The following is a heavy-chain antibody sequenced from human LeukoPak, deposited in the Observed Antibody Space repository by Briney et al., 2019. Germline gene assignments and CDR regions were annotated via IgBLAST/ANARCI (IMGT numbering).Heavy chain of an antibody. CDR1: GGSITSYY. V-gene: IGHV4-59*01. Sequence: SETLSLTFTVSGGSITSYYSSWIRQPPGKGLEWIGYINYSQNMDEDNTEYSPSLKSRVSMSLDTSKNRCSLNLTSVTAADSAIYYCAKGRSGIVSWGQGTLVIVSS. CDR3: AKGRSGIVS. CDR2: INYSQNMDEDNT. D-gene: IGHD1-1*01. J-gene: IGHJ1*01.